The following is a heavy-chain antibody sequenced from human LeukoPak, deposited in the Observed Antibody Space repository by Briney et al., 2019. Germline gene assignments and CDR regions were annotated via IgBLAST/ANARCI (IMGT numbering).Heavy chain of an antibody. V-gene: IGHV3-23*01. D-gene: IGHD4-17*01. CDR3: AKELTTERTPGVDS. CDR2: ISGSGDTT. Sequence: PGGSLRLSCTASGFTFSSYSMSWVRQGPGTGLEWVSAISGSGDTTFYADSVKGRFTISRDNSKKTLYLQVNSLRATDTAVYFCAKELTTERTPGVDSWGQGTLVTVSS. J-gene: IGHJ4*02. CDR1: GFTFSSYS.